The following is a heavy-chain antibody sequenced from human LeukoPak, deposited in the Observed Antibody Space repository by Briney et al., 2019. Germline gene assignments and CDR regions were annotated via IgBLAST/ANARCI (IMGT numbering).Heavy chain of an antibody. D-gene: IGHD3-22*01. CDR3: ARATYYYDSSGYYALDYFDY. CDR1: GGSFSGYY. CDR2: INHSGST. Sequence: PSETLSLTCAVNGGSFSGYYWNWIRQPPGKGLEWIGEINHSGSTNYNPSLKSRVTISVDTSKNQFSLKLSSVTAADTAVYYCARATYYYDSSGYYALDYFDYWGQGTLVTVSS. J-gene: IGHJ4*02. V-gene: IGHV4-34*01.